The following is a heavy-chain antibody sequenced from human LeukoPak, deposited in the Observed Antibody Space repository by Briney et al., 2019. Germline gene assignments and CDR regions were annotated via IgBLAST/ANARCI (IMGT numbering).Heavy chain of an antibody. CDR2: IIPIFGTA. V-gene: IGHV1-69*05. D-gene: IGHD3-10*01. Sequence: ASVKVSSKASGGTFSSYAISWVRQAPGQGLEWMGGIIPIFGTANYAQKFQGRVTITTDESTSTAYMELSSLRSEDTAVYYCARQRRVYGSGSYYQFDYWGQGTLVTVSS. CDR1: GGTFSSYA. J-gene: IGHJ4*02. CDR3: ARQRRVYGSGSYYQFDY.